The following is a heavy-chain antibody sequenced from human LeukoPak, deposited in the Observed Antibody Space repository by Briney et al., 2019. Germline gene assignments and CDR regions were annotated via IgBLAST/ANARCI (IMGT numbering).Heavy chain of an antibody. V-gene: IGHV3-23*01. CDR3: AELGITMIGGV. J-gene: IGHJ6*04. D-gene: IGHD3-10*02. CDR1: GFTFSSYA. Sequence: GGSLRLSCATSGFTFSSYAMSWVRQTPGRGLEWVSAISGSRGTTYYADSVKGRFTISRDTSKNTLYLQMNSLRAEDTAVYYCAELGITMIGGVWGKGTTVTISS. CDR2: ISGSRGTT.